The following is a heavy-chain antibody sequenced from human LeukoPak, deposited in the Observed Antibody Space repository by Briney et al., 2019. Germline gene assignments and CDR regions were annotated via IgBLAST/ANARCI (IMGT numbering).Heavy chain of an antibody. V-gene: IGHV3-21*01. Sequence: GGSLRLSCAASGFTFSSYSMNWVRQAPGKGLEWVSSISSSSGYIYYADSVKGRFTISRDNAKNSLYLQMSSLRAEDTAVYYCARGRRDGYMLLWEDYWGQGTLVTVSS. CDR1: GFTFSSYS. CDR3: ARGRRDGYMLLWEDY. J-gene: IGHJ4*02. CDR2: ISSSSGYI. D-gene: IGHD5-24*01.